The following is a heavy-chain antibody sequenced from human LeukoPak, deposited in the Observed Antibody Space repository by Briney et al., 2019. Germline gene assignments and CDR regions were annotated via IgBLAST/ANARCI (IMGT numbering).Heavy chain of an antibody. CDR1: GYTFTSYG. Sequence: ASVKVSCKASGYTFTSYGISWVRQAPGQGLEWMGWISAYNGNTNHAQKLQGRVTMTTDTSTSTAYMELRRLRSDDTAVYYCARGYDSSGYYRYYFDYWGQGTLVTVSS. J-gene: IGHJ4*02. V-gene: IGHV1-18*01. CDR2: ISAYNGNT. D-gene: IGHD3-22*01. CDR3: ARGYDSSGYYRYYFDY.